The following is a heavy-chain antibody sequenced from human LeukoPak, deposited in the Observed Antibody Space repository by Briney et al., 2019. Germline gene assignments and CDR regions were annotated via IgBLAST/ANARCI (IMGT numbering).Heavy chain of an antibody. Sequence: GVSLRLSCAASGFTFSSYGMHWVRQAPGKGLEWVSFISSSSSYIYYADSVKGRFTISRDNAKNSLYLQMNSLRAEDTAVYYCARGSSSWYYFDYWGQGTLVTVSS. J-gene: IGHJ4*02. CDR2: ISSSSSYI. CDR3: ARGSSSWYYFDY. D-gene: IGHD6-13*01. CDR1: GFTFSSYG. V-gene: IGHV3-21*01.